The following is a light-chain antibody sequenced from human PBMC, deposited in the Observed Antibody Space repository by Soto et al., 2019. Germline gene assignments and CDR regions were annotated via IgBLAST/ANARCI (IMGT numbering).Light chain of an antibody. CDR3: QQYGSSPWT. CDR2: DAS. Sequence: EIVLTQSPDTLSLSPGERATLSCRASQSVSSYLSWYQQKPGQAPRLLIYDASNRATGIPARFSGSGSGTDFTLTISRLEPEDFAVYYCQQYGSSPWTFGQGTKVDIK. CDR1: QSVSSY. J-gene: IGKJ1*01. V-gene: IGKV3-20*01.